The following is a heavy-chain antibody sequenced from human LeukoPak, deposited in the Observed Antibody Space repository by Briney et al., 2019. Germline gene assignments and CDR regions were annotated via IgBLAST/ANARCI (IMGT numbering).Heavy chain of an antibody. V-gene: IGHV3-30-3*01. J-gene: IGHJ3*02. CDR2: ISYDGSNK. CDR1: GFTFSSYA. CDR3: ARTSSGWYVGNAFDI. Sequence: GGSLRLSCAASGFTFSSYAMHWVRQAPGKGLEWVAVISYDGSNKYYADSVKGRFTISRDNSKNTLYLQMNSLRAEDTAVYYCARTSSGWYVGNAFDIWGQGTMVTVSS. D-gene: IGHD6-19*01.